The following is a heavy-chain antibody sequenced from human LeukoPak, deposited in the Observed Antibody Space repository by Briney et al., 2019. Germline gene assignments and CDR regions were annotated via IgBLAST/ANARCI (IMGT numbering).Heavy chain of an antibody. J-gene: IGHJ4*02. CDR2: INPNSGGT. D-gene: IGHD5-24*01. CDR3: ARDQRWLQLPDY. Sequence: ASVKVSCKASGYTFSGYYMHWVRQAPGQGLEWVGWINPNSGGTNYAQKFQGRVTMTRDTSISTAYMELSRLRSDDTAVYYCARDQRWLQLPDYWGQGTLVTVSS. CDR1: GYTFSGYY. V-gene: IGHV1-2*02.